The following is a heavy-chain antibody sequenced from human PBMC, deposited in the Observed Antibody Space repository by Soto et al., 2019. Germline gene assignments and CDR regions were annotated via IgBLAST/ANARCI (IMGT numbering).Heavy chain of an antibody. V-gene: IGHV1-2*04. CDR2: INPNSGGT. J-gene: IGHJ4*02. CDR1: GYTFTGYY. CDR3: ARAHYEPSYYFDY. D-gene: IGHD3-22*01. Sequence: ASVKVSCKASGYTFTGYYMHWVRQAPGQGLEWMGWINPNSGGTNYAQKFQGWVTMTRDTSISTAYMELSRLRSDDTAVYYCARAHYEPSYYFDYWGQGTLVTVSS.